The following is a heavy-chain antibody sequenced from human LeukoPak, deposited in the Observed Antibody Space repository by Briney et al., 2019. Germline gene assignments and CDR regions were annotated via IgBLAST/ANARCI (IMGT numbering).Heavy chain of an antibody. CDR2: MNPNSDNT. J-gene: IGHJ4*02. CDR1: GYTFTTSD. V-gene: IGHV1-8*01. D-gene: IGHD6-19*01. Sequence: ASVKVSCKASGYTFTTSDIYWVRQATGQGLEWMGWMNPNSDNTGCAQKFQGRVTMTRNTSISTAYMELSSLRSEDTAVYYCARNADTSGWSTWGQGTLVTVSS. CDR3: ARNADTSGWST.